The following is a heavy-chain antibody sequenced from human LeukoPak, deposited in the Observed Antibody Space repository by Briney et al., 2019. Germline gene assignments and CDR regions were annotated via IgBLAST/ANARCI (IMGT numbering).Heavy chain of an antibody. CDR3: ASGQLVFDP. V-gene: IGHV1-24*01. J-gene: IGHJ5*02. Sequence: GASVKVSCKVSGYSLTELSMHWVRQAPGKGLEWMGGFDPEDGETIYTQKFQGRVTMTEDTSTDAAYMELSSLRSEDTAVYYCASGQLVFDPWGQGTLVTVSS. CDR2: FDPEDGET. CDR1: GYSLTELS. D-gene: IGHD6-6*01.